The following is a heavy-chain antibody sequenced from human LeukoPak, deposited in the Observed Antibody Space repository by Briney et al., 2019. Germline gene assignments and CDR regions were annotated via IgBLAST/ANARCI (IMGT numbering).Heavy chain of an antibody. V-gene: IGHV4-39*01. CDR3: ARLGVVGAEPFDY. Sequence: GSLRLSCAASGFTFSSYAMSWVRQPPGKGLEWIGSIYYSGSTYYNPSLKSRVTISVDTSKNQFSLKLSSVTAADTAVYYCARLGVVGAEPFDYWGQGTLVTVSS. CDR1: GFTFSSYA. CDR2: IYYSGST. D-gene: IGHD2-15*01. J-gene: IGHJ4*02.